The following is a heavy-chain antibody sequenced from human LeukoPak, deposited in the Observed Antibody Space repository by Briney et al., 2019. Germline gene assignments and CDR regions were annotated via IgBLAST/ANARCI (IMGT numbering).Heavy chain of an antibody. CDR3: VLRLTMLRGAVVVADI. V-gene: IGHV4-34*01. CDR2: INHSGST. D-gene: IGHD3-10*01. CDR1: GGSFSGYY. J-gene: IGHJ3*02. Sequence: KPSETLSLTCAVYGGSFSGYYWSWIRQPPGKGLEWIGEINHSGSTNYNPSLKSRVTISVDTSKNQFSLKMNSVTAADTAVYFCVLRLTMLRGAVVVADIWGQGTMVTVSS.